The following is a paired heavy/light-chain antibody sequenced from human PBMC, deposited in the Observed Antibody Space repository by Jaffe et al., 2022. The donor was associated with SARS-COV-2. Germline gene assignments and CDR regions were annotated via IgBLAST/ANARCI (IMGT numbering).Heavy chain of an antibody. CDR3: ARDSSVWGSPSCMDV. CDR1: GFTFSHYT. Sequence: EVQLVESGGGLVKPGGSLRLSCAASGFTFSHYTMNWVRQAPGKGLEWVSSISTSSSYIYYADSVKGRFTISRDDAKNSLYLQVNSLRAEDTAVYYCARDSSVWGSPSCMDVWGKGTTVTVSS. V-gene: IGHV3-21*01. J-gene: IGHJ6*03. CDR2: ISTSSSYI. D-gene: IGHD3-16*01.
Light chain of an antibody. CDR2: AAS. CDR3: QKYNSAPFT. J-gene: IGKJ3*01. CDR1: QVISSF. Sequence: DIQMTQSPSSLSASVGDRVTITCRASQVISSFLAWYQQKPGRVPKVLIYAASTLQSGVPSRFSGSGFGTEFTLTISSLQPEDVATYYCQKYNSAPFTFGPGTKVEIK. V-gene: IGKV1-27*01.